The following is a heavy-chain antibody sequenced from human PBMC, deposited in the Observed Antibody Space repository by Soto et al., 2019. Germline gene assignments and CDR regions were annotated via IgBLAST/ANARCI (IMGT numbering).Heavy chain of an antibody. CDR1: GGTFSSYA. V-gene: IGHV1-69*06. D-gene: IGHD4-17*01. Sequence: QVQLVQSGAEVKKPGSSVKVSCKASGGTFSSYAISWVRQAPGQGLEWMGGIIPIFGTANYAQKFQGRVTIPADKPTSTAYRELSSLRSEDTAGYYGARDPGYGDYVFASWGQGTLVPVPS. CDR2: IIPIFGTA. CDR3: ARDPGYGDYVFAS. J-gene: IGHJ4*02.